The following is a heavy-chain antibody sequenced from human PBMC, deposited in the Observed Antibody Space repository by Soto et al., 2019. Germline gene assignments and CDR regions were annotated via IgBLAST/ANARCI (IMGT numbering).Heavy chain of an antibody. J-gene: IGHJ5*02. D-gene: IGHD2-2*01. CDR1: GFTFSDYY. V-gene: IGHV3-11*01. Sequence: GGSLRLSCAASGFTFSDYYMSWIRQAPGKGLEWVSYISSSGSTIYYADSVKGRFTISRDNAKNSLYLQMNSLRAEDMAVYYCARGGAAITYNWFDPWGQGTLVTVSS. CDR2: ISSSGSTI. CDR3: ARGGAAITYNWFDP.